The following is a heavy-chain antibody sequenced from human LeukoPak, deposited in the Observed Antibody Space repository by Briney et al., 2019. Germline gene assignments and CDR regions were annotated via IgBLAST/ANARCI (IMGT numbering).Heavy chain of an antibody. D-gene: IGHD3-22*01. CDR3: AKENWGYNWKYDSSGSGINY. Sequence: GGSLRLSCAASGFTFSSYEMNWVRQAPGKGLEWVSYISSSGSTIYYADSVKGRFTVSRDNPKNTMYLQMNSLRAEDTAIYYCAKENWGYNWKYDSSGSGINYWGQGTLVTVSS. CDR1: GFTFSSYE. V-gene: IGHV3-48*03. J-gene: IGHJ4*02. CDR2: ISSSGSTI.